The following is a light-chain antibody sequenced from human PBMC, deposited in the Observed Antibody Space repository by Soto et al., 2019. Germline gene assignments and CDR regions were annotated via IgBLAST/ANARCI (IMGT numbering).Light chain of an antibody. CDR2: EVT. V-gene: IGLV2-14*01. CDR3: SSYTSSNTPYV. Sequence: QSALTQPASVSGSPGQSITISCTGTSSDIGGYYYVSWYQHHPGKAPKLILYEVTARPSGVSSRFSGSKSGNTASLTISGLQADDEANYYCSSYTSSNTPYVFGTGTKGTVL. CDR1: SSDIGGYYY. J-gene: IGLJ1*01.